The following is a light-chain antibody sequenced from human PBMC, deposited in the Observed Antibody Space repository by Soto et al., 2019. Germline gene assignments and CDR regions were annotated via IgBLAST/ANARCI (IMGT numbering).Light chain of an antibody. CDR3: SSYTVRGTIV. CDR1: SSDVGGYNY. J-gene: IGLJ1*01. V-gene: IGLV2-14*03. CDR2: DVS. Sequence: QSVLTQPASVSGSPGQSITVSCTGTSSDVGGYNYVPWYQQHPGKAPKLIIYDVSVRPSGVSDRFSASKSGNTASLTISGLQAEDEADYYCSSYTVRGTIVFGGGTKVTVL.